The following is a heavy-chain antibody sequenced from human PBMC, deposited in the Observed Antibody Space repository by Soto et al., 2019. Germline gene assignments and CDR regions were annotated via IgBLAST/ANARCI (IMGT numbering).Heavy chain of an antibody. Sequence: EASVKVSCKPSGYTFTAYYIHWVRQATGQGLEWMGWMNPNSGNTGYAQKFQGRVTMTRNTSISTAYMELSSLRSEDTAVYYCARGSEVLPYDFWSGYEDYYYGMDVWGQGTTVTVSS. D-gene: IGHD3-3*01. V-gene: IGHV1-8*02. CDR3: ARGSEVLPYDFWSGYEDYYYGMDV. CDR2: MNPNSGNT. J-gene: IGHJ6*02. CDR1: GYTFTAYY.